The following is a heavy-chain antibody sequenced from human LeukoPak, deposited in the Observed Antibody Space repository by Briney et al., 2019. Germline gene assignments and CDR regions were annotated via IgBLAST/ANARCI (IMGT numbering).Heavy chain of an antibody. Sequence: GGSLRLSCAASGFTFSNYWMTWVRQAPGKGLEWVASIKFDGSEKYYVDSVKGRFTISRDNAKNSLYLQMNSLRAEDTAVYYCAGRYRGFFDYWGQGTLVTVSS. CDR2: IKFDGSEK. CDR1: GFTFSNYW. J-gene: IGHJ4*02. V-gene: IGHV3-7*01. D-gene: IGHD1-26*01. CDR3: AGRYRGFFDY.